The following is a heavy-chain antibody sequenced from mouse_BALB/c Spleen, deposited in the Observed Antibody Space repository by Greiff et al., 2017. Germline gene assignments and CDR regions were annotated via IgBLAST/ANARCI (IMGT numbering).Heavy chain of an antibody. V-gene: IGHV5-4*02. J-gene: IGHJ4*01. D-gene: IGHD3-1*01. Sequence: EVQLVESGGGLVKPGGSLKLSCAASGFTFSDYYMYWVRQTPEKRLEWVATISDGGSYTYYPDSVKGRFTISRDNAKNNLYLQMSSLKSEDTAMYYCARELVGSYYAMDYWGQGTSVTVSS. CDR1: GFTFSDYY. CDR2: ISDGGSYT. CDR3: ARELVGSYYAMDY.